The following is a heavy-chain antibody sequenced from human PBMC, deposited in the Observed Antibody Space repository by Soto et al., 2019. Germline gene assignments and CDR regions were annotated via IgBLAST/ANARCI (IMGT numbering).Heavy chain of an antibody. D-gene: IGHD2-8*01. CDR1: GFTFRTYA. J-gene: IGHJ4*02. CDR2: LYGNGGGI. V-gene: IGHV3-23*01. CDR3: AKDRQPDGLWPFDH. Sequence: EVQLLESGGDLVQPGGSLRLSCAASGFTFRTYAMSWVRQAPGKGLEWVSGLYGNGGGITYADSVKGRFTISRDNSNNRLYLQMHSLRAEDTAVYYCAKDRQPDGLWPFDHWGQGTLVTVSS.